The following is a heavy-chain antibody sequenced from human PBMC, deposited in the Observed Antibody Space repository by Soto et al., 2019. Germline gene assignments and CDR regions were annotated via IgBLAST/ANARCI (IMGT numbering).Heavy chain of an antibody. CDR2: IYYSGT. CDR3: ARDLAYCAAGSCYAKWGS. J-gene: IGHJ5*02. D-gene: IGHD2-15*01. V-gene: IGHV4-30-4*01. Sequence: SETLSLTCTVSGASISNDDYFWSWIRQPPGKGLEWIGFIYYSGTYYNPSPASRVSISVDTSENQFSLTLKSVTAADTAVYYCARDLAYCAAGSCYAKWGSWGQGTLVTVSS. CDR1: GASISNDDYF.